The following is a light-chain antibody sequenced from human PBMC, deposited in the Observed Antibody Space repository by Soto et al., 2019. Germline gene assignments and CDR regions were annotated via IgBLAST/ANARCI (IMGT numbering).Light chain of an antibody. CDR2: GAS. CDR1: PSISSSY. V-gene: IGKV3-20*01. Sequence: EIVLTQSPGTLSLSPGERATLSCRASPSISSSYLAWYQQKPGQAPRLLISGASSRATGIPARFSGSGYGTDFPLTISRLEPEDFAVYYCQQYGTSPPITFGQGTRLEIK. CDR3: QQYGTSPPIT. J-gene: IGKJ5*01.